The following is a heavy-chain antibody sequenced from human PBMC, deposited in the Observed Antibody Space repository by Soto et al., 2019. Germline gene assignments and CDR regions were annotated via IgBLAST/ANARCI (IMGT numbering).Heavy chain of an antibody. Sequence: PSETLSLTCSVSGGSISSGGYYWSWIRQHPGKGLEWIGYIYYSGSTYYNPSLKSRVTISVDTSKNQFSLKLSSVTAADTAVYYCARFDSSSPELYYFDYWGQGTLVTVSS. CDR2: IYYSGST. CDR3: ARFDSSSPELYYFDY. V-gene: IGHV4-31*03. CDR1: GGSISSGGYY. J-gene: IGHJ4*02. D-gene: IGHD6-6*01.